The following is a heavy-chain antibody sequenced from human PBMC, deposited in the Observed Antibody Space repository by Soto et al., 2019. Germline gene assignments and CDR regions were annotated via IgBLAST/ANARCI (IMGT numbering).Heavy chain of an antibody. D-gene: IGHD3-9*01. CDR3: ARVSREPTQLRYFDWFAPPPGYYYGMDV. V-gene: IGHV4-31*03. CDR2: IYYSGST. Sequence: PSETLSLTCTVSGGSISSGGYYWSWIRQHPGKGLEWIGYIYYSGSTYYNPSLKSRVTISVDTSKNQFSLKLSSVTAADTAVYYCARVSREPTQLRYFDWFAPPPGYYYGMDVWGQGTTVTVSS. CDR1: GGSISSGGYY. J-gene: IGHJ6*02.